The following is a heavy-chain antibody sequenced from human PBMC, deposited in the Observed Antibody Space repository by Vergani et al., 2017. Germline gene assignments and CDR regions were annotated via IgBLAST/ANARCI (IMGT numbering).Heavy chain of an antibody. Sequence: EVQLVQSGAEVKKPGESLRISCKGSGYSFTSYWISWVRQMPGKGLEWMGRIDPSDSYTNYSPSFQGHVTISADKSISTAYLQWSSLKASDTAMYYCARHIGYCSGGSCFSGYNWFDPLGQGTLVTVSS. V-gene: IGHV5-10-1*03. D-gene: IGHD2-15*01. CDR1: GYSFTSYW. J-gene: IGHJ5*02. CDR2: IDPSDSYT. CDR3: ARHIGYCSGGSCFSGYNWFDP.